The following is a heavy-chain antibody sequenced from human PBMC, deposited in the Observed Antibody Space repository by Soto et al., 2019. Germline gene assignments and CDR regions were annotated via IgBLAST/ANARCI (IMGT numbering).Heavy chain of an antibody. J-gene: IGHJ6*03. Sequence: QVQLQESGPGLVKPSETLSLTCTVSGGSISSYYWSWIRQPPGKGLEWIGYIYYSGSTNYNPSLKSRVTISVDTSKNQFSLKLSSVTAADTAVYYCASTKEQWLVGYYYYYMDVWGKGTTVTVSS. V-gene: IGHV4-59*08. CDR2: IYYSGST. CDR1: GGSISSYY. CDR3: ASTKEQWLVGYYYYYMDV. D-gene: IGHD6-19*01.